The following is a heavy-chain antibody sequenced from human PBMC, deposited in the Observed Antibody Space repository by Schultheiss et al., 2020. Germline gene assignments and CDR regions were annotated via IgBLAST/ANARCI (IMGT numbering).Heavy chain of an antibody. Sequence: ASVKVSCKVSGYTLTELSMHWVRQAPGKGLEWMGIINPSGGSTSYAQKLQGRVTMTTDTSTSTAYMELSSQRSDDTAVYYCTRAFPLVVYAGWFDPWGQGTLVNVSS. J-gene: IGHJ5*02. CDR1: GYTLTELS. CDR3: TRAFPLVVYAGWFDP. V-gene: IGHV1-46*03. CDR2: INPSGGST. D-gene: IGHD2-8*02.